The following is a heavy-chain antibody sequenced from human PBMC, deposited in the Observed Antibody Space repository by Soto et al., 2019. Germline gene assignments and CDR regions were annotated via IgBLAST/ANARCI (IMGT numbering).Heavy chain of an antibody. J-gene: IGHJ4*02. CDR2: ISSSSSNI. CDR3: ARDLRSYSSPWYGSEY. D-gene: IGHD6-19*01. Sequence: EVQLVESVGGLVQPGGSLRLSCAASGFTFGSYSMNWVRQAPGKGLEWLSYISSSSSNIYYVDSVKVRFSISRDNDKNSLYQQMNSLRDEDTAVYYCARDLRSYSSPWYGSEYWGPGTLVTVS. V-gene: IGHV3-48*02. CDR1: GFTFGSYS.